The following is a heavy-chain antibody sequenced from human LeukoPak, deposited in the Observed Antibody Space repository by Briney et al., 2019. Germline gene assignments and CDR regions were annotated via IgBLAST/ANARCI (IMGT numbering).Heavy chain of an antibody. Sequence: GASVKVSCKASGYTFTGYYMHWVRRAPGQGLEWMGWINPDSGGTNYAQNFQGRVTMTRDTSISTAYMELSRLRSDDTAVYYCARDMTIFGVASYFDPWGQGTLVTVSS. D-gene: IGHD3-3*01. CDR2: INPDSGGT. CDR1: GYTFTGYY. J-gene: IGHJ5*02. V-gene: IGHV1-2*02. CDR3: ARDMTIFGVASYFDP.